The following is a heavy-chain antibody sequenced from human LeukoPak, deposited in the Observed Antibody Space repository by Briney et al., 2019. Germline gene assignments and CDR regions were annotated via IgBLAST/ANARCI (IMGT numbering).Heavy chain of an antibody. CDR2: IYPGDSDT. CDR1: GYRFTSYW. J-gene: IGHJ6*02. D-gene: IGHD1-26*01. Sequence: GESLRISCKGSGYRFTSYWIGWVRQMPGKGLEWMGIIYPGDSDTRYSPSFQGQVTISADKSISTAYLQWSSLKASDTAMYYCARHTTASGDHYYGMDVWGQGTTVTVSS. V-gene: IGHV5-51*01. CDR3: ARHTTASGDHYYGMDV.